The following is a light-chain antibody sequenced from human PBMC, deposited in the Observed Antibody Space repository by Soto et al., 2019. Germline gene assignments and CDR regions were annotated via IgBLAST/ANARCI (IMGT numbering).Light chain of an antibody. V-gene: IGKV1-39*01. Sequence: DTQMTQSPSSLFALLGEEVTTTCRASKSISTFVNWYQQKPGKAPKFLIFAASNLQSGVPSRFSGGGSGTDFTLTITTLQPEDFATYYCQQSYNTPPITFGQGTRLEIK. CDR1: KSISTF. CDR2: AAS. J-gene: IGKJ5*01. CDR3: QQSYNTPPIT.